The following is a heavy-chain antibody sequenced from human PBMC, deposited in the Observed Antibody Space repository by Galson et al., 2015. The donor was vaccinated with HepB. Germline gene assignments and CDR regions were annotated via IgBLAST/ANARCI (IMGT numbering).Heavy chain of an antibody. V-gene: IGHV3-23*01. Sequence: SLRLSCAASGFTFSSYAMSWVRQAPGKGLEWVSAISGSGGSTYYADSVKGRFTISRDNSKNTLYLQMNSLRAEDTAVYYCAKYPPQQLVQGYYYYYMDVWGKGTTVTVSS. CDR2: ISGSGGST. J-gene: IGHJ6*03. CDR1: GFTFSSYA. D-gene: IGHD6-13*01. CDR3: AKYPPQQLVQGYYYYYMDV.